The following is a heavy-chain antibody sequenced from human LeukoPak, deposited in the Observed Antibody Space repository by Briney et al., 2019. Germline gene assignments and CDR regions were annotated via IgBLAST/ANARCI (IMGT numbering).Heavy chain of an antibody. CDR2: ITVTGGST. CDR3: AKLGDYGDHLDYFDY. CDR1: GFTFSSYA. Sequence: GGSLRLSRAPSGFTFSSYAIRWVRQAPGKGLEWGSAITVTGGSTYYADSVKGPFTISRDNSKNTLYLKMNSLRAEATAVYYCAKLGDYGDHLDYFDYWGQRTLVTVSS. J-gene: IGHJ4*02. D-gene: IGHD4-17*01. V-gene: IGHV3-23*01.